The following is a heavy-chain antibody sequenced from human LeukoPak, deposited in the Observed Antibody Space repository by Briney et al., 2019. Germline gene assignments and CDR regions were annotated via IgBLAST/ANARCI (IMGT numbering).Heavy chain of an antibody. CDR3: ATSADSSGND. V-gene: IGHV3-7*03. CDR1: GFTFRTYA. J-gene: IGHJ4*02. Sequence: GGSLRLSCAASGFTFRTYAMSWVRQAPGKGLEWVANIKGDGSYKYYVDSVKGRFTISRDNAKSSVYLQMNTLRAGDTAVYYCATSADSSGNDWGQGTLVTVSS. CDR2: IKGDGSYK. D-gene: IGHD3-22*01.